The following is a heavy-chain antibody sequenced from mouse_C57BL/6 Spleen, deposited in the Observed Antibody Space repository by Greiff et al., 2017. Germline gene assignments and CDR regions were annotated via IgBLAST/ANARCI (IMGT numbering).Heavy chain of an antibody. D-gene: IGHD2-2*01. CDR3: ARGRFGYGGLYAMDY. CDR2: INYDGSST. J-gene: IGHJ4*01. V-gene: IGHV5-16*01. Sequence: EVKLVESEGGLVQPGSSMKLSCTASGFTFSDYYMAWVRQVPEKGLEWVANINYDGSSTYYLDSLKSRFIISRDNAKNILYLQMSSLKSEDTATYYCARGRFGYGGLYAMDYWGQGTSVTVSS. CDR1: GFTFSDYY.